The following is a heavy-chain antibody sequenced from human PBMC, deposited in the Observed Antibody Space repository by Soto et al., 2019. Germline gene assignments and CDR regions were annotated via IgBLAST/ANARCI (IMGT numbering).Heavy chain of an antibody. CDR3: ATWGIVVVVAGREGYYGMDV. CDR2: FDPEDGET. Sequence: QVQLVQSGAEVKKPGASVKVSCKVSGYTLTELSMHWVRQAPGKGLEWMGGFDPEDGETIYAQKFQGRVTMTEDTSTDTAYMELSSLRSEDTAVYYCATWGIVVVVAGREGYYGMDVWGQGTTVTVSS. D-gene: IGHD2-15*01. CDR1: GYTLTELS. J-gene: IGHJ6*02. V-gene: IGHV1-24*01.